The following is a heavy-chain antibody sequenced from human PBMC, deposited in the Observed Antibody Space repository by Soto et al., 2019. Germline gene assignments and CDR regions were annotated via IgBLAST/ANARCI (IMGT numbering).Heavy chain of an antibody. CDR2: IIPIFGTA. V-gene: IGHV1-69*13. Sequence: SVKVSCKASGGTFSSYAISWVRQAPGQGLEWMGGIIPIFGTANYAQKFQGRVTITADESTSTAHMELSSLRSEDTAVYYCARESSSATGDCFDYWGQGTLVTVSS. D-gene: IGHD2-21*02. CDR1: GGTFSSYA. J-gene: IGHJ4*02. CDR3: ARESSSATGDCFDY.